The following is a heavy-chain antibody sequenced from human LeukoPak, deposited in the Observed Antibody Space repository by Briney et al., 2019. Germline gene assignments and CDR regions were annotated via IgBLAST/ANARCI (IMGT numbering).Heavy chain of an antibody. CDR3: ARLRYSYGYYFDY. J-gene: IGHJ4*02. V-gene: IGHV4-38-2*01. CDR1: GYSISSGYY. D-gene: IGHD5-18*01. CDR2: IYHSGST. Sequence: SETLSLTCAVSGYSISSGYYWGWIRQPPGKGLEWIGSIYHSGSTYYNPSLKSRVTISVDTSKNQFSPKLSSVTAADTAVYYCARLRYSYGYYFDYWGQGTLVTVSS.